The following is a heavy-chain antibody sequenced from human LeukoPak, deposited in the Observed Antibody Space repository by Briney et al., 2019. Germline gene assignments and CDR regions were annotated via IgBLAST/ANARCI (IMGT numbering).Heavy chain of an antibody. CDR2: TSPSGGTI. D-gene: IGHD2-15*01. CDR3: AKPWVD. V-gene: IGHV3-11*01. Sequence: PGGSLRLSCAASGFTFSDYYMSWIRQAPETGLEWLSYTSPSGGTIYYADSVKGRFTISRDNSKNTLYLQINNLRVEDTAVYYCAKPWVDWGQGTLVTVSS. J-gene: IGHJ4*02. CDR1: GFTFSDYY.